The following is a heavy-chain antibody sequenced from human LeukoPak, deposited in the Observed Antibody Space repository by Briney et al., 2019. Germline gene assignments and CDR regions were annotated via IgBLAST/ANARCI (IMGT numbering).Heavy chain of an antibody. Sequence: GGSPRLSCVASGFTFSNYAMNWVRQVPGKGPEWVSRISDSGGSTYYADSVKGRFTISRDNSKNTVYLQMTSLRAEDTAIYYCAKDIGRGSGFFDSWGQGAPIIVSS. CDR3: AKDIGRGSGFFDS. V-gene: IGHV3-23*01. CDR1: GFTFSNYA. CDR2: ISDSGGST. J-gene: IGHJ4*02.